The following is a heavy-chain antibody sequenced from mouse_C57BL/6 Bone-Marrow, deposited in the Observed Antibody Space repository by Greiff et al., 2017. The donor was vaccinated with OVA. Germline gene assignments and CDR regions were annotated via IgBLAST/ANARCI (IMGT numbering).Heavy chain of an antibody. Sequence: VQGVESGGDLVKPGGSLKLSCAASGFTFSSYGMSWVRQTPDKRLEWVATISSGGSYTYYPDSVKGRFTISRDNAKNTLYLQMSSLKSEDTAMYYCARQDCYGSNQFAYWGQGTLVTVSA. V-gene: IGHV5-6*01. D-gene: IGHD1-1*01. CDR3: ARQDCYGSNQFAY. J-gene: IGHJ3*01. CDR2: ISSGGSYT. CDR1: GFTFSSYG.